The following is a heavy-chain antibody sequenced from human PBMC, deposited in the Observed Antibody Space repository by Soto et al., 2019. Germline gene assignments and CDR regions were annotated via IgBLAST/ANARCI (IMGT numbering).Heavy chain of an antibody. V-gene: IGHV1-69*13. Sequence: SVMFSCKAFGGAFSSYAISWVRKAPGQGLEWMGGIIPIYATANHPQKFQGRVTITADESTTTAYMELSSLRSEDSAMYYCARQVAAAGYYYAMDVWGQGTTVSVSS. D-gene: IGHD6-13*01. CDR2: IIPIYATA. J-gene: IGHJ6*02. CDR3: ARQVAAAGYYYAMDV. CDR1: GGAFSSYA.